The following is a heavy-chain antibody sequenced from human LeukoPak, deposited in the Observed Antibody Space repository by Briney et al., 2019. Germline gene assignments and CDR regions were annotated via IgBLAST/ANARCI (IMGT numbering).Heavy chain of an antibody. Sequence: PSETLSLXCTVSGYSISSGYYWGWIRQPPGKGLEWIGSIYHSGSTYYNPSLKSRVTISVDTSKNQFSLKLSSVTAADTAVYYCAMGVIVVVPAAIKDDYWGQGTLVTVSS. V-gene: IGHV4-38-2*02. J-gene: IGHJ4*02. D-gene: IGHD2-2*02. CDR1: GYSISSGYY. CDR3: AMGVIVVVPAAIKDDY. CDR2: IYHSGST.